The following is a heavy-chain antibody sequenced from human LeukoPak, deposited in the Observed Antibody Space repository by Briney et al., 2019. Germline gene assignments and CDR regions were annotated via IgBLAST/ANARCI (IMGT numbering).Heavy chain of an antibody. CDR1: GGSLSTYY. Sequence: PSETLSLTCTVSGGSLSTYYWSWIRQPPGKGLEWIGHIYYSGSTTYTPSLKSRVTISVDTSKDQFSLKLSSVTATDTAVYYCARFASTVPGTNWFDPWGQGTLVTVSS. J-gene: IGHJ5*02. D-gene: IGHD6-19*01. CDR2: IYYSGST. CDR3: ARFASTVPGTNWFDP. V-gene: IGHV4-59*08.